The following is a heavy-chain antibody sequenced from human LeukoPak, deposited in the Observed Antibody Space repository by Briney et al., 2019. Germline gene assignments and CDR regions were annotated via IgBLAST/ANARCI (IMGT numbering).Heavy chain of an antibody. Sequence: ASVKVSCRASGYTFAGYYMHWVRQAPGQGLEWMGRINPNSGGTNYAQKFQGRVTMTRDTSNSTAYMELSRLRSDDTAVYYCAIQNYYGSGSYDYWGQGTLVTVSS. CDR1: GYTFAGYY. D-gene: IGHD3-10*01. CDR2: INPNSGGT. V-gene: IGHV1-2*06. J-gene: IGHJ4*02. CDR3: AIQNYYGSGSYDY.